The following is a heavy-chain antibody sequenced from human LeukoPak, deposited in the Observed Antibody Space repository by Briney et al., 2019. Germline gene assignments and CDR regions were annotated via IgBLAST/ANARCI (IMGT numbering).Heavy chain of an antibody. CDR1: GFTFSNYV. CDR2: ISSSSSYI. D-gene: IGHD3-22*01. CDR3: ARHYDSNSYGPGY. Sequence: GGSLRLSCAASGFTFSNYVMHWVRQAPGKGLEWVSSISSSSSYIYYADSVKGRFTTSRDNAKNSLYLQMNSLRAEDTAVYYCARHYDSNSYGPGYWGQGTLVTVSS. V-gene: IGHV3-21*01. J-gene: IGHJ4*02.